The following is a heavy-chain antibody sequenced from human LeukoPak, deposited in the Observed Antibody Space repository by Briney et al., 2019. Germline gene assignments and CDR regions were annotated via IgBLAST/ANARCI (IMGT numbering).Heavy chain of an antibody. V-gene: IGHV3-7*03. CDR3: ARNNGMDV. CDR1: GFALSSHW. CDR2: VNRDGSET. J-gene: IGHJ6*02. Sequence: GGSLRLSCATSGFALSSHWMTWVRQVPGRGPEWVANVNRDGSETYYLDSVKGRFTISKDNAKNSLYLQMNSLRAEDTALYHCARNNGMDVWGQGTTVIVSS.